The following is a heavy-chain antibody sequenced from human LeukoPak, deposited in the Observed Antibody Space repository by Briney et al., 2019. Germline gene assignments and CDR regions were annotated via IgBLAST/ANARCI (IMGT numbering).Heavy chain of an antibody. J-gene: IGHJ4*02. Sequence: GGSLRLSCAASGFTFDDYAMHWVRQAPGEGLEWVSGISWNSGSIGYADSVKGRFTISRDNAKNSLYLQMNSLRAEDTALYYCARTPDLDYWGQGTLVTVSS. CDR1: GFTFDDYA. D-gene: IGHD2-15*01. V-gene: IGHV3-9*01. CDR2: ISWNSGSI. CDR3: ARTPDLDY.